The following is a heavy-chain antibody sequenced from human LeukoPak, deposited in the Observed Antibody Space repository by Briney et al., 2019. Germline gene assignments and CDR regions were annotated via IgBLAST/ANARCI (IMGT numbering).Heavy chain of an antibody. V-gene: IGHV4-59*12. CDR3: ASADWGWHY. CDR1: GGSISSYY. Sequence: SETLSLTCTVSGGSISSYYWSWIRQPPGKGLEWIGYIYYSGSTNYNPSLKSRVTISVDTSKNQFSLKLSSVTAADTAVYYCASADWGWHYWGQGTLVTVSS. D-gene: IGHD7-27*01. CDR2: IYYSGST. J-gene: IGHJ4*02.